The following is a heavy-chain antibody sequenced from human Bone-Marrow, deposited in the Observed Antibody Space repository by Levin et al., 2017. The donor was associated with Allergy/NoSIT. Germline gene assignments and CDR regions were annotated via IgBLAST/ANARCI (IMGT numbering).Heavy chain of an antibody. CDR3: AKGVRRAPVSYYDFWSGYYPPYFDY. V-gene: IGHV3-23*01. J-gene: IGHJ4*02. D-gene: IGHD3-3*01. Sequence: GESLKISCAASGFTFSSYAMSWVRQAPGKGLEWVSAISGSGGSTYYADSVKGRFTISRDNSKNTLYLQMNSLRAEDTAVYYCAKGVRRAPVSYYDFWSGYYPPYFDYWGQGTLVTVSS. CDR2: ISGSGGST. CDR1: GFTFSSYA.